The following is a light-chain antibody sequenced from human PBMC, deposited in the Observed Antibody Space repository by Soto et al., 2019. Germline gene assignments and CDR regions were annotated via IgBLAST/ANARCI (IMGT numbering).Light chain of an antibody. CDR1: QSVSSIY. V-gene: IGKV3-20*01. CDR3: QHYYGTSPIT. Sequence: EIVLTQSPGTLSLSPGERATLSCRASQSVSSIYLAWYQQKPGQAPRLLIYGASSRATGIPDRFSGGGSGTDFTLTISRLEPEDFALYYCQHYYGTSPITFGQGTRLEIK. J-gene: IGKJ5*01. CDR2: GAS.